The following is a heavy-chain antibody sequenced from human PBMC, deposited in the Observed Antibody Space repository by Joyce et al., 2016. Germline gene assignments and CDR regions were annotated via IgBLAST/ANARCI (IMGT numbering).Heavy chain of an antibody. V-gene: IGHV3-30*18. J-gene: IGHJ4*02. D-gene: IGHD6-6*01. CDR2: IAHNGRVQ. CDR1: GFTFSNYG. Sequence: QVHLVESGGGVVQPGRSLRLSCAASGFTFSNYGMQWVRQAPGKGLEWVAVIAHNGRVQCYRDSVKGRFTISRDNSKKTLDLQMNSLRGDDTAVYYCAKEGTEYASSFFDYWGQGTLVTGSS. CDR3: AKEGTEYASSFFDY.